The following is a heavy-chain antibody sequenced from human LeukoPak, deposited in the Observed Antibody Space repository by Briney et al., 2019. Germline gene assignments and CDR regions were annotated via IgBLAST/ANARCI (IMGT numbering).Heavy chain of an antibody. CDR3: AREDSSGYYYGHYFDY. CDR2: IYTSGST. J-gene: IGHJ4*02. Sequence: SQTLSLTCTVSGGSISSYYWSWIRQPAGKGLEWIGRIYTSGSTNYNPSLKSRVTMSVDTSKNQFSLKLSSVTAADTAVYYCAREDSSGYYYGHYFDYWGQGTLVTVSS. V-gene: IGHV4-4*07. CDR1: GGSISSYY. D-gene: IGHD3-22*01.